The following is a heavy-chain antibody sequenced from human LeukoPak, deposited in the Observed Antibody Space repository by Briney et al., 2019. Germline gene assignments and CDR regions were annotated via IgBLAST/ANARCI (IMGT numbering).Heavy chain of an antibody. Sequence: SETLSLTCTVSGGSISSYYWRWIRQPPGKGLEGIGYIYYSGSTNYNPSLKSRVTISVDSSKIQFSLKLSSVAAADTGVYYCARDRLRPGAFDIWGQGTMVTVSS. CDR1: GGSISSYY. CDR3: ARDRLRPGAFDI. D-gene: IGHD6-6*01. J-gene: IGHJ3*02. CDR2: IYYSGST. V-gene: IGHV4-59*01.